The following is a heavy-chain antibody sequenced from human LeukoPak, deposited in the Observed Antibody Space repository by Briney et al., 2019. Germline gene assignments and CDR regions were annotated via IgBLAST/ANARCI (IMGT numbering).Heavy chain of an antibody. V-gene: IGHV3-48*04. Sequence: PGGSLRLSCAASGFTFTSYSMNWVRQAPGKGLEWISYISSSGTTTYYADSVKGRFTISRDNAKNSLYLQMNSLRTEDTAIYYCAQSFDNWGQGTLVTVSS. CDR1: GFTFTSYS. J-gene: IGHJ4*02. CDR2: ISSSGTTT. CDR3: AQSFDN.